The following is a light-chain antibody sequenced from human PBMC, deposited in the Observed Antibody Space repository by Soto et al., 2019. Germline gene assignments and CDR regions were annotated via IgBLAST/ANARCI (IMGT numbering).Light chain of an antibody. CDR1: NSDVGTYNY. CDR2: DVT. V-gene: IGLV2-11*01. CDR3: CSYAGSNTIV. Sequence: SALTQPRSVSGSPGQSVAISCTGTNSDVGTYNYVSWYQQHPGKAPKLLIYDVTQRPLGVPDRFSASKSANTASLTISGLQAEDEADYHCCSYAGSNTIVFGTGTKLTVL. J-gene: IGLJ1*01.